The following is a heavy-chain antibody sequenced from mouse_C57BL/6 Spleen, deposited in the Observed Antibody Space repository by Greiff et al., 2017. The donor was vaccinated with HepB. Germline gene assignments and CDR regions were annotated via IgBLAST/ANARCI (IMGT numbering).Heavy chain of an antibody. V-gene: IGHV1-55*01. CDR1: GYTFTSYW. Sequence: VQLQQPGAELVKPGASVKMSCKASGYTFTSYWITWVKQRPGQGLEWIGDIYPGSGSTNYNEKFKSKATLTVDTSSSTAYMQLSSLTSEDSAVYYCARGRGYGNYPLDYWGQGTTLTVSS. D-gene: IGHD2-1*01. CDR2: IYPGSGST. CDR3: ARGRGYGNYPLDY. J-gene: IGHJ2*01.